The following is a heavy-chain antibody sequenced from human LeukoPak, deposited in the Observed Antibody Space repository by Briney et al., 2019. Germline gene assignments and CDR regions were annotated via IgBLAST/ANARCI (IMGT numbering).Heavy chain of an antibody. Sequence: SVKVSCKASGCTFSSYAISWVRQAPGQGLEWMGGIIPIFGTANYAQKFQGRVTITTDESTSTAYMELSSLRSEDTAVYYCAREAAAGRGYFDYWGQGTLVTVSS. D-gene: IGHD6-13*01. CDR2: IIPIFGTA. J-gene: IGHJ4*02. CDR3: AREAAAGRGYFDY. V-gene: IGHV1-69*05. CDR1: GCTFSSYA.